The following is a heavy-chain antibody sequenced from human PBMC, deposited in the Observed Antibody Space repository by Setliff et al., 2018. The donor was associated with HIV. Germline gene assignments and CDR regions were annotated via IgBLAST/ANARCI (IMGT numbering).Heavy chain of an antibody. D-gene: IGHD3-16*02. V-gene: IGHV3-21*01. Sequence: GGSLRLSCAASGFTFSNYILNWVRQAPGKGLEWVSSISSSSSYIYYADSVKGRFTISRDNAKNSLYLQMNSLRAEDTAVYYCASGGFGGVIPTNPYYYYYMGVWGKGTTVTVSS. J-gene: IGHJ6*03. CDR2: ISSSSSYI. CDR1: GFTFSNYI. CDR3: ASGGFGGVIPTNPYYYYYMGV.